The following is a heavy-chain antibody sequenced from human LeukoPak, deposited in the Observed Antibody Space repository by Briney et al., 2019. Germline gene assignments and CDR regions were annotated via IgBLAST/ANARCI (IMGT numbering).Heavy chain of an antibody. J-gene: IGHJ4*02. D-gene: IGHD1-14*01. Sequence: GGSLRLSCAASGFAFSNYWMHWVRQAPGKGLVWVSRIYTDGSSTNYADSVKGRFTISGDNAKNTLFLQMNSLRAEDTAVYYCARGASNRFDYWGQGTLVTVSS. V-gene: IGHV3-74*01. CDR1: GFAFSNYW. CDR2: IYTDGSST. CDR3: ARGASNRFDY.